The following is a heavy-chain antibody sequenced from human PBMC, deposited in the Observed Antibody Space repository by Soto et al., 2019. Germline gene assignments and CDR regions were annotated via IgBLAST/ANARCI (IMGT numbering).Heavy chain of an antibody. CDR1: GFTFDDYA. J-gene: IGHJ2*01. Sequence: EVQLVESGGGLVQPGRSLRLSCAASGFTFDDYAMHWVRQAPGKGLEWVSGISWNSGRIGYADSVKGRFTISRDNAKNSLYLQMNSLRPEDTALYYCAKDSYASLDYEGYSDLWGRGSLVTVSS. V-gene: IGHV3-9*01. D-gene: IGHD3-16*01. CDR3: AKDSYASLDYEGYSDL. CDR2: ISWNSGRI.